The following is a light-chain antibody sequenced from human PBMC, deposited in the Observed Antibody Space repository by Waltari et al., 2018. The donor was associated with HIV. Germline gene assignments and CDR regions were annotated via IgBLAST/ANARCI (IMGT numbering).Light chain of an antibody. Sequence: EIVLTQSPATLSVSPGERATLSCRASQSVSNNLAWYQQKPGQSPRLLIYGASTRATGIPARFSGSASGTEVALTISSLQSEDFALYYCQQYNNWPRTFGQGTKVEIK. V-gene: IGKV3-15*01. J-gene: IGKJ1*01. CDR3: QQYNNWPRT. CDR2: GAS. CDR1: QSVSNN.